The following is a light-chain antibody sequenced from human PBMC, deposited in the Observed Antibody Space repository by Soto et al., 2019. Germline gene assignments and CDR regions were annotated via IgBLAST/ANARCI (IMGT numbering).Light chain of an antibody. CDR3: QQRSNWIT. J-gene: IGKJ5*01. Sequence: EMVMTQSPATLSVSPGERATLSCRASQSVSSNLAWYQQKPGQAPRLLIYDASTRATGIPARFSASGSGTDFTLTISSLEPEDFAVYYCQQRSNWITFGQGTRLEIK. V-gene: IGKV3-11*01. CDR2: DAS. CDR1: QSVSSN.